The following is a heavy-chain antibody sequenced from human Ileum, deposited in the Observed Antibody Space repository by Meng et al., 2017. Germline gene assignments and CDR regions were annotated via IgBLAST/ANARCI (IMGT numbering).Heavy chain of an antibody. J-gene: IGHJ5*01. CDR2: IYRGGST. V-gene: IGHV3-66*02. D-gene: IGHD1-1*01. CDR3: ARSGFDWNDAIDS. CDR1: GFSVSSDY. Sequence: VELGGSGGGLVQPGGSLIISCTASGFSVSSDYINWVRQAPGKGLEWVSVIYRGGSTYYADSVNGRFTVSRDNSKNTLFLQMNSLRVEDTAVYYCARSGFDWNDAIDSWGQGTLVTVSS.